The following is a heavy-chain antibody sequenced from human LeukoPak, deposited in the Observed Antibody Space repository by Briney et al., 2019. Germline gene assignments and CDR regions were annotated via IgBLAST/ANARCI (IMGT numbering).Heavy chain of an antibody. CDR1: GFTFSSSG. CDR2: ISGGGGST. D-gene: IGHD3-9*01. V-gene: IGHV3-23*01. J-gene: IGHJ3*02. CDR3: AKDRWYDILTGPMGAFDI. Sequence: GGSLRLSCAASGFTFSSSGTSWVRRAPGKGLEWGSSISGGGGSTYYADSVKARFPISRENSKTTLYLHMKRPKAGDTAVYYCAKDRWYDILTGPMGAFDIWGQGTMVTVSS.